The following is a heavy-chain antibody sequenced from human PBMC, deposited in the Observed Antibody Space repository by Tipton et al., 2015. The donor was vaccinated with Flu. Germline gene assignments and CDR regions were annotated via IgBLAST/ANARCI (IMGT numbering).Heavy chain of an antibody. D-gene: IGHD3-10*01. V-gene: IGHV4-39*07. Sequence: GLVKPSETLTLTCSVSGDSITTSGYFWGWIRQPPGKGLEWIGSVYYNGGTHHNPSLKSRVSLSRDTSKNQLSLRLTYVTAADTAVYYCARIVRMTMIRGVRDPYYFDYWGQGWLVTVSS. CDR1: GDSITTSGYF. J-gene: IGHJ4*02. CDR3: ARIVRMTMIRGVRDPYYFDY. CDR2: VYYNGGT.